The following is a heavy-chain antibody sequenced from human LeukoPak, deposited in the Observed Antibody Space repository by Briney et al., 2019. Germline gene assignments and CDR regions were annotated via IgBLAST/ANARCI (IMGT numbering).Heavy chain of an antibody. V-gene: IGHV3-23*01. Sequence: GSLRLSCAASGFPFSNYALTWVRQGPGKGLEWVSGLSGSGISTYYADSVKGRFTISRDNSKNTLYLQMNSLRAEDTAVYYCAKDRAPAAGDDAFDIWGQGTMVTVSS. D-gene: IGHD2-2*01. CDR1: GFPFSNYA. J-gene: IGHJ3*02. CDR2: LSGSGIST. CDR3: AKDRAPAAGDDAFDI.